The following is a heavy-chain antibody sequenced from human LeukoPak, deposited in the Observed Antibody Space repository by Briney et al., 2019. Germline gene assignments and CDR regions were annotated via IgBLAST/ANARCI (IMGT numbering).Heavy chain of an antibody. V-gene: IGHV3-23*01. CDR3: ASRVIINGGNWFDP. D-gene: IGHD7-27*01. CDR2: ISGSGGST. Sequence: PGGSLRLSCAASGFTFCSYAMNWVRQAPGKGLEWVSAISGSGGSTYYADSVKGRFTISRDNSKNTLYLQMNSLRAEDTAVYYCASRVIINGGNWFDPWGQGTLVTVSS. J-gene: IGHJ5*02. CDR1: GFTFCSYA.